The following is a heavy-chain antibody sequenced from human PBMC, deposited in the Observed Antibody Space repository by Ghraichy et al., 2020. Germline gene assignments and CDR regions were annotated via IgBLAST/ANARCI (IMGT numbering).Heavy chain of an antibody. Sequence: GGSLRLSCAASGFTVSSNYMSWVRQAPGKGLEWVSVIYSGGSTYYADSVKGRFTISRDNSKNTLYLQMNSLRAEDTAVYYCARAPINYDFWSGYFDYWGQGTLVTVSS. J-gene: IGHJ4*02. CDR1: GFTVSSNY. V-gene: IGHV3-53*01. D-gene: IGHD3-3*01. CDR2: IYSGGST. CDR3: ARAPINYDFWSGYFDY.